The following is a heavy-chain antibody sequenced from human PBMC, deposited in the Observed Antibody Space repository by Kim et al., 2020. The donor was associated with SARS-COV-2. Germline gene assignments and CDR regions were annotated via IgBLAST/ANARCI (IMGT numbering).Heavy chain of an antibody. V-gene: IGHV3-43*02. CDR1: GFTFDDYA. CDR3: ASGGDFWSGYC. J-gene: IGHJ4*02. D-gene: IGHD3-3*01. CDR2: ISGDGGSA. Sequence: GGSLRLSCAASGFTFDDYAMHWVRQAPGKGLEWVSLISGDGGSAYYADSVKGRFTISRDNSKNSLYLQMNSLRTEDTALYYCASGGDFWSGYCWGQGTLVTVSS.